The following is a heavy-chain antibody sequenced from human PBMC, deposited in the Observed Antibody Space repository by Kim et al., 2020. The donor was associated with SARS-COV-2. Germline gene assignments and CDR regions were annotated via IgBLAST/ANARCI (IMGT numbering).Heavy chain of an antibody. J-gene: IGHJ5*02. CDR3: ARNLQPTYYDFWSGYYGGEYNWFHA. V-gene: IGHV4-59*13. CDR2: IYYSGST. Sequence: SETLSLTCTVSGGSISSYYWSWIRQPPGKGLEWIGYIYYSGSTNYNPSLKSRVTISVDTSKNQFSLKLSSVTAADTAVYYCARNLQPTYYDFWSGYYGGEYNWFHAWGQITLVTVSS. CDR1: GGSISSYY. D-gene: IGHD3-3*01.